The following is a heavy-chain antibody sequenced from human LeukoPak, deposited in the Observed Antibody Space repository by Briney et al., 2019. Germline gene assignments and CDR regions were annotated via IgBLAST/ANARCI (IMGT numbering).Heavy chain of an antibody. CDR2: IYYSGST. Sequence: GSLRLSCAASGFTFSSYSMNWVRQPPGKGLEWIGSIYYSGSTYYNPSLKSRVTISVDTSKNQFSLKLSSVTAADTAVYYCARVPKRGIYDSSGYRDYWGQGTLVTVSS. V-gene: IGHV4-39*07. CDR1: GFTFSSYS. D-gene: IGHD3-22*01. CDR3: ARVPKRGIYDSSGYRDY. J-gene: IGHJ4*02.